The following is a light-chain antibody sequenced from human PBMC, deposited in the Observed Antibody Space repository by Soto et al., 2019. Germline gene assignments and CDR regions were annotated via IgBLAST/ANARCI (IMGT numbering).Light chain of an antibody. CDR1: QDISSW. CDR3: QQANSFPLFT. CDR2: AAS. J-gene: IGKJ3*01. V-gene: IGKV1-12*01. Sequence: DIPMTQSPSSVSASVGDRVTITCRASQDISSWLAWYQQKPGKAPKLLIYAASSLQSGVPSRFSGSGSGTDFTLTISSLQPEDFATYYCQQANSFPLFTFGPGTKVDIK.